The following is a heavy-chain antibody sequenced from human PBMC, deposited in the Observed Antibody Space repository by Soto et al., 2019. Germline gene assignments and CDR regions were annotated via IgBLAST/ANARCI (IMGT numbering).Heavy chain of an antibody. D-gene: IGHD2-15*01. CDR3: ARTLDYGVSARNNWYHP. CDR2: IYHRGTS. CDR1: GGSISSGAYS. V-gene: IGHV4-30-2*01. Sequence: TLSLTCTVSGGSISSGAYSWSWIRLPPGKRLEWIGYIYHRGTSHYNPSLKSRVTMSVDRSKNQFSLNLRSVTAADTAVYYGARTLDYGVSARNNWYHPSVPGTPATV. J-gene: IGHJ5*02.